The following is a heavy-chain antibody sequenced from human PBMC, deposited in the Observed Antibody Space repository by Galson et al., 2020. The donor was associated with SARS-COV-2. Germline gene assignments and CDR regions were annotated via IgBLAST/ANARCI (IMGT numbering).Heavy chain of an antibody. Sequence: ASVKVSCNASAYILTSNYIHCVRHPPGQKLEWMGSINPNSGDTNYVQKFQGRVTMTRDTSISTAYMELNSLRSDDTAVYYCAAPFRSETVWDYWRQGTLGTGSS. CDR2: INPNSGDT. J-gene: IGHJ4*02. D-gene: IGHD2-8*01. V-gene: IGHV1-2*02. CDR1: AYILTSNY. CDR3: AAPFRSETVWDY.